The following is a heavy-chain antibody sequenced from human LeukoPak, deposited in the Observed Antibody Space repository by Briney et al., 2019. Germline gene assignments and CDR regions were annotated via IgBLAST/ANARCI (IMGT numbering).Heavy chain of an antibody. J-gene: IGHJ6*02. CDR2: IYYSGST. CDR3: ARGSGSSGWPAYCYYGMDV. CDR1: GGSISSYY. V-gene: IGHV4-59*01. Sequence: SETLSLTCTVSGGSISSYYWSWIRQPPGKGLEWIGYIYYSGSTNYNPSLKSRVTISVDTSKNQFSLKLSSVTAADTAVYYCARGSGSSGWPAYCYYGMDVWGQGTTVTVSS. D-gene: IGHD6-19*01.